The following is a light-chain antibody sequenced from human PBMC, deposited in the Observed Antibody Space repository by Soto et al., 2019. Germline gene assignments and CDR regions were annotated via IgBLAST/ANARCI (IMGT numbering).Light chain of an antibody. V-gene: IGKV3-11*01. CDR3: QQRSNWVYT. Sequence: EIVLTQSPATLSVSPGERATLSCRASQSVSGSLAWYQQKPGQAPRLLIYDASNRATGIPSRFSGSGSGTDFTLTISSLEPDDFALYYCQQRSNWVYTFGQGTKLEIK. J-gene: IGKJ2*01. CDR1: QSVSGS. CDR2: DAS.